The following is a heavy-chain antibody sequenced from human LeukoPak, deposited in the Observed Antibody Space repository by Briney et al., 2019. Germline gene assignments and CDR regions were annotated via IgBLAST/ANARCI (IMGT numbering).Heavy chain of an antibody. J-gene: IGHJ4*02. CDR1: GFTFSSYA. CDR3: AKERYSGTIGADFDY. Sequence: GGSLRLSCAASGFTFSSYAMSWVRQAPGKGLEWVSEISGSGGSTYYADSVKGRFTISRDNSKNTLYLQMNSLRAEDTAVYYCAKERYSGTIGADFDYWGQGTLVTVSS. CDR2: ISGSGGST. V-gene: IGHV3-23*01. D-gene: IGHD1-26*01.